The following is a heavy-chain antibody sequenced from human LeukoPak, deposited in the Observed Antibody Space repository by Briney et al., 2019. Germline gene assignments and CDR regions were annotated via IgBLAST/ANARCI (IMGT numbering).Heavy chain of an antibody. CDR2: IIPIFGTA. CDR3: ARDVGYYDYVWGSYRYTPPDY. J-gene: IGHJ4*02. D-gene: IGHD3-16*02. V-gene: IGHV1-69*06. CDR1: GGTFSSYA. Sequence: ALVKVSCKASGGTFSSYAISWVRQAPGQGLEWMGGIIPIFGTANYAQKFQGRVTITADKSTSTAYMELSSLRSEDTAVYYCARDVGYYDYVWGSYRYTPPDYWGQGTLVTVSS.